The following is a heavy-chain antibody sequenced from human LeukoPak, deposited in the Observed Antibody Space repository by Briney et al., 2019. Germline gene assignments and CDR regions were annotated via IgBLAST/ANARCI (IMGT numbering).Heavy chain of an antibody. CDR2: IVVGSGNT. CDR3: AADSAWIYYYYYMDV. CDR1: GFTFSSSA. V-gene: IGHV1-58*01. J-gene: IGHJ6*03. Sequence: ASVKVSCKASGFTFSSSAVQWVRQARGQRLEWIGWIVVGSGNTNYAQKFQERVTITRDMSTSTAYMELSSLRSEDTAVYYCAADSAWIYYYYYMDVWGKRDHGHRLL. D-gene: IGHD1-1*01.